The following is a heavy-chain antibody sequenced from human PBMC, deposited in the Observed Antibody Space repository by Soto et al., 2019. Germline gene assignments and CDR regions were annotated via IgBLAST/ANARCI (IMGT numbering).Heavy chain of an antibody. Sequence: EVQLVESGGGLVQPGGSLRLSCAASGFTVSSNYMSWVRQAPGKGLEWVSVIYSGGSTYYADSVKGRFTISRHNSKNTRYLQMNSLRAEDTAVYYCARDRGSYSYYGMDVWGQGTTVTVSS. D-gene: IGHD1-26*01. CDR1: GFTVSSNY. CDR3: ARDRGSYSYYGMDV. V-gene: IGHV3-53*04. J-gene: IGHJ6*02. CDR2: IYSGGST.